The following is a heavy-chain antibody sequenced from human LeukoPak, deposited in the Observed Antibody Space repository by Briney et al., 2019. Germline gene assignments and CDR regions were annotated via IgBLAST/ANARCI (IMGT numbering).Heavy chain of an antibody. Sequence: PGRSLRLSCAGPGFSFSRSWMAWVRQAPGKGLEWVASINQDVSRIHYVDSVKGRFTISRDNAKNSLFLQMNSLRVEDTAVYYCARLKDDVTKFDYWGQGTLVTVSS. D-gene: IGHD2-8*01. CDR1: GFSFSRSW. V-gene: IGHV3-7*01. J-gene: IGHJ4*02. CDR2: INQDVSRI. CDR3: ARLKDDVTKFDY.